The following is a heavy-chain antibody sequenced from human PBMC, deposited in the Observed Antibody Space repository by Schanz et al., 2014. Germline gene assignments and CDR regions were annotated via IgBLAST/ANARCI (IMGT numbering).Heavy chain of an antibody. Sequence: QVQLVQSGAEVKKPGSSVKVSCKASGGTFSTYTISWVRQAPGQGLEWMGRIIPILGIANYAQKFHGRVTITADKSTFTAYMDVSSLRSEDTAVYYCASSGAGYSSSWDFDYWGQGTLVTVSS. V-gene: IGHV1-69*02. CDR3: ASSGAGYSSSWDFDY. CDR2: IIPILGIA. D-gene: IGHD6-13*01. J-gene: IGHJ4*02. CDR1: GGTFSTYT.